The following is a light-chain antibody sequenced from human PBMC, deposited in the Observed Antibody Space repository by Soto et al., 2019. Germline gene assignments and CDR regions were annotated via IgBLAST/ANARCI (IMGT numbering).Light chain of an antibody. CDR2: QDS. J-gene: IGLJ2*01. CDR1: KLGDKY. CDR3: QAWDTFIGV. Sequence: SYELTQPPSVSVSPGQTASITCPGDKLGDKYACWYQQKPGQSPVLVIYQDSKRPSGIPERFSGYNSGNTATLTISGTQAMDEADYYCQAWDTFIGVFGGGTKLTVL. V-gene: IGLV3-1*01.